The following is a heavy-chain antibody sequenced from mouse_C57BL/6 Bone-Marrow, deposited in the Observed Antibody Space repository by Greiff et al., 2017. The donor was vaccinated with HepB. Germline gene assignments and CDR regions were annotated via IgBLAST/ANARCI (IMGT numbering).Heavy chain of an antibody. J-gene: IGHJ1*03. D-gene: IGHD1-1*01. CDR1: GYSITSDY. CDR2: ISYSGST. Sequence: DVKLVESGPGLAKPSQTLSLTCSVTGYSITSDYWNWIRKFPGNKLEYMGYISYSGSTYYNPSLKSRISITRDTSKNQYYLQLNSVTTEDTATYYCARGSSPSYWYFDVWGTGTTVTVSS. CDR3: ARGSSPSYWYFDV. V-gene: IGHV3-8*01.